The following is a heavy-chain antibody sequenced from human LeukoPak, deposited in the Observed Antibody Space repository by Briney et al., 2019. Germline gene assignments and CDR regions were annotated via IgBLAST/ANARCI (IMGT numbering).Heavy chain of an antibody. CDR2: IYNSGTT. V-gene: IGHV4-59*01. D-gene: IGHD3-16*02. Sequence: SETLSLTCSVSGASISPSYWSWLRQPPGRGLEWIVYIYNSGTTNYNTSLASRVTISLDTSKNQFSLRLSSVSAVDTAVYYCARVLPDRADIWGQGTMVTVSS. CDR3: ARVLPDRADI. J-gene: IGHJ3*02. CDR1: GASISPSY.